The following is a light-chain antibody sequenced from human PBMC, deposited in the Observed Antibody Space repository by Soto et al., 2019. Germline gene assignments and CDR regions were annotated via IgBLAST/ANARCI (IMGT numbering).Light chain of an antibody. CDR1: QSVSSN. J-gene: IGKJ1*01. CDR3: QQYNNWPPWT. V-gene: IGKV3-15*01. Sequence: EMVMTQSPATLSVSPGERATLSCRASQSVSSNLAWYQQKPGQAPRLLIYGASTRATGIPARFSGSGSGTEFTLTISSLLSEDFAVYYCQQYNNWPPWTFGQGNKVEIK. CDR2: GAS.